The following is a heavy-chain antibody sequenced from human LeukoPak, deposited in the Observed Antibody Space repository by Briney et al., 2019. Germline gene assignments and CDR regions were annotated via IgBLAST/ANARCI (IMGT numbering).Heavy chain of an antibody. V-gene: IGHV3-30*04. CDR1: GFTFSRLA. CDR2: ISADGSVK. Sequence: GGSLRLSCAASGFTFSRLAIHWVRQAPGKGQEWVAVISADGSVKYYADSVKGRFTISRDNSKNTLYLQMNSLRAEDTAMYYCARKYGSGGSYIDYWGQGTLVTVSS. CDR3: ARKYGSGGSYIDY. J-gene: IGHJ4*02. D-gene: IGHD2-15*01.